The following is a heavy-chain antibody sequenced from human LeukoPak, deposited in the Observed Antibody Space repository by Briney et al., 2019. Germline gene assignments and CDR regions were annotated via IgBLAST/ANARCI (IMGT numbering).Heavy chain of an antibody. CDR2: ISSSSSYI. D-gene: IGHD3-3*01. CDR1: GFTFSSYS. CDR3: ARDSSGITIFGVGNNFDY. J-gene: IGHJ4*02. V-gene: IGHV3-21*01. Sequence: GGSLRLSCAASGFTFSSYSMNWVRQAPGKGLEWVSPISSSSSYIYYADSVKGRFTISRDNAKNSLYLQMNSLRAEDTAVYYCARDSSGITIFGVGNNFDYWGQGTLVTVSS.